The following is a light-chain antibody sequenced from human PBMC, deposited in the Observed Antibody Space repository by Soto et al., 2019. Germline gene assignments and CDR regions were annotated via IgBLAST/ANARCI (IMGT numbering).Light chain of an antibody. J-gene: IGLJ2*01. CDR3: AAGDDSLSGHVV. CDR2: TNN. CDR1: SSNIGSNS. V-gene: IGLV1-44*01. Sequence: QSVLTQPPSASGTPGQRVTISCSGSSSNIGSNSVSWYQQLPGAAPKLLIYTNNQRPSGVPDRFSGSKSGTSAALAITGLQSDDEAEYYCAAGDDSLSGHVVFGGGTKLTVL.